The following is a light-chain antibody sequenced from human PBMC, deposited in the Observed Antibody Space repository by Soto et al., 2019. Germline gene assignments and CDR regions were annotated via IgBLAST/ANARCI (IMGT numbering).Light chain of an antibody. CDR1: SSDVGGYNF. CDR2: DVS. J-gene: IGLJ2*01. CDR3: PSYAGTLNCVL. V-gene: IGLV2-8*01. Sequence: QSALTQPPSASGSPGQSVTISCTGTSSDVGGYNFVSWYQQHPGKAPKLMIHDVSKRPSGVPDRFSASKSGNTASLTVSGLQAEDEADYYCPSYAGTLNCVLFGGGTKLTVL.